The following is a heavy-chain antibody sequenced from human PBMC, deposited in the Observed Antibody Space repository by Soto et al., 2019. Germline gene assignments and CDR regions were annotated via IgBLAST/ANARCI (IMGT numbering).Heavy chain of an antibody. J-gene: IGHJ6*02. Sequence: LRLSCAAPGFTFSNFEMHWVRQAPGKGLEWVSYINTAGSTKYYAESVKGRFTISRDNARNSLFLQMNSLRAEDTAVYYCARAECSSPDCLTAYYSYGLDVWGQGSTVTVSS. CDR2: INTAGSTK. V-gene: IGHV3-48*03. D-gene: IGHD3-9*01. CDR3: ARAECSSPDCLTAYYSYGLDV. CDR1: GFTFSNFE.